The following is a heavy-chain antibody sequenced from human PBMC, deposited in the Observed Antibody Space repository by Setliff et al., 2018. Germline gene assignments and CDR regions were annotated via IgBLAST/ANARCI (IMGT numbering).Heavy chain of an antibody. D-gene: IGHD5-18*01. Sequence: SETLSLTCAVSGYSISSGYYWGWIRQPPGKGLEWIGSIYHSGSTYYNPSLKSRVTISVDTSKNQFSLKLSSVTAADTAVYYCASSRGQLRYSYGPNWFDPWGRGTLVTVSS. CDR3: ASSRGQLRYSYGPNWFDP. CDR1: GYSISSGYY. J-gene: IGHJ5*02. CDR2: IYHSGST. V-gene: IGHV4-38-2*01.